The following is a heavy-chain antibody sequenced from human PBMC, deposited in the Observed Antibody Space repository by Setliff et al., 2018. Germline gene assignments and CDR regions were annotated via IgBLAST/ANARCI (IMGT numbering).Heavy chain of an antibody. J-gene: IGHJ6*02. V-gene: IGHV3-66*01. Sequence: GGSLRLSCVTSGFTFSISWMSWVRQAPGRGLEWVPTIYSGGHTFYVESVKGRFTISRDPSKNTLFLQMYSLRVEDTAVYYCATGIYDILQRGTDVWGQGTTVTVS. CDR2: IYSGGHT. CDR1: GFTFSISW. CDR3: ATGIYDILQRGTDV. D-gene: IGHD3-9*01.